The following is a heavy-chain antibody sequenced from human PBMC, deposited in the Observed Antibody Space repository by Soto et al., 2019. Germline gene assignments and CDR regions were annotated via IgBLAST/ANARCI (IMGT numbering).Heavy chain of an antibody. CDR3: APDAPAYDSSLFDY. J-gene: IGHJ4*02. D-gene: IGHD3-22*01. V-gene: IGHV3-23*01. Sequence: PXGFLGLFFAASGFTFSSYAMSGVGQAPGKGLEWVSAISGSGGSTYYADSVKGRFTISRDNSKNTLYLQMNSLRAEDTAVYYCAPDAPAYDSSLFDYWGQGTLVTVSS. CDR1: GFTFSSYA. CDR2: ISGSGGST.